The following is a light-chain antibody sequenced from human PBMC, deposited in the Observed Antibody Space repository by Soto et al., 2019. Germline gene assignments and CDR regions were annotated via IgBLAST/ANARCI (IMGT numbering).Light chain of an antibody. V-gene: IGLV2-14*01. J-gene: IGLJ3*02. CDR1: RSDVGGYNY. CDR2: AVN. Sequence: QSALTQPASVSGSPGQSITISCTGTRSDVGGYNYVSWYQQHPGKAPKLMIYAVNTRPSGISDRFSGSKSGNTASLTISGLQAEDEADYYCSSYTSSTTLVLFGGGTKLTVL. CDR3: SSYTSSTTLVL.